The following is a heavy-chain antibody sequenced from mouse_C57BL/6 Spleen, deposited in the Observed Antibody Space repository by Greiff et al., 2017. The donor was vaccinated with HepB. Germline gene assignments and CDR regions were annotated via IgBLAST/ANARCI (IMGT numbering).Heavy chain of an antibody. CDR3: ARHGPYDYDAMDY. CDR1: GFSLTSYG. CDR2: IWSDGST. V-gene: IGHV2-6-1*01. J-gene: IGHJ4*01. Sequence: QVQLKESGPGLVAPSQSLSITCTVSGFSLTSYGVHWVRQPPGKGLEWLVVIWSDGSTTYNSALKSRLSISKDNSKSQVFLKMNSLQTDDTAMYYCARHGPYDYDAMDYWGQGTSVTVSS. D-gene: IGHD3-1*01.